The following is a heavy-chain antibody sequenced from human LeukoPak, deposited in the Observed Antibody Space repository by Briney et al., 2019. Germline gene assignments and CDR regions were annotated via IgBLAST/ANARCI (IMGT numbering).Heavy chain of an antibody. CDR3: AKDSGSYRDYIDY. CDR2: ISWNGGST. CDR1: GFTFDDYA. V-gene: IGHV3-43D*04. J-gene: IGHJ4*02. D-gene: IGHD1-26*01. Sequence: GGSLRLSCAASGFTFDDYAMHWVRLAPGKGREWVSLISWNGGSTYYADSVKGRFTVSRDNSKNSLYLQMSSLRAEDTALYYCAKDSGSYRDYIDYWGQGTLVTVSS.